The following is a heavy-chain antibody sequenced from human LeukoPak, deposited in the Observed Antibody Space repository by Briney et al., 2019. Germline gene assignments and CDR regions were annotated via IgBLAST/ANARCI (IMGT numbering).Heavy chain of an antibody. CDR2: ISSSSSTI. J-gene: IGHJ4*02. Sequence: HPGGSLRLSCAASGFTFSSYSMNWVGKAPGKGREWVSYISSSSSTISYADSVKGRFTISRDNAKNSLYLQMNSLRAEDTAVYYCARAHHSAGLWGQGTLVTVSS. D-gene: IGHD1-14*01. V-gene: IGHV3-48*01. CDR3: ARAHHSAGL. CDR1: GFTFSSYS.